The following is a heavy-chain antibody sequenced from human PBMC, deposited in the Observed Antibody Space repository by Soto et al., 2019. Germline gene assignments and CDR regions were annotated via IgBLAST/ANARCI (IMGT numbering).Heavy chain of an antibody. CDR1: GGSISSYY. V-gene: IGHV4-59*01. D-gene: IGHD3-10*01. CDR3: ASSYGSGSYYTGPRYYYYGMDV. J-gene: IGHJ6*02. Sequence: PSETLSLTCTVSGGSISSYYWSWIRQPPGKGLEWIGYIYYSGSTNYNPSLKSRVTISVDTSKNQFSLKLSSVTAADTAVYHCASSYGSGSYYTGPRYYYYGMDVWGQGTTVTVSS. CDR2: IYYSGST.